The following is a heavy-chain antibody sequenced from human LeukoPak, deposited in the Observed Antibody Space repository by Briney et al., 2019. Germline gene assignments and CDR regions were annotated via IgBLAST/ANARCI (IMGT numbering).Heavy chain of an antibody. CDR2: INSDGSST. CDR1: GFTFSSYW. CDR3: ASDAITKDTFDI. Sequence: GGSLRLSCAASGFTFSSYWMHWVRQAPGKGLVWVSRINSDGSSTSYADSVKGRFTISRDNAKNTLYLQMNSLRAEDTAVYYCASDAITKDTFDIWGQGTMVTVSS. J-gene: IGHJ3*02. D-gene: IGHD3-3*01. V-gene: IGHV3-74*01.